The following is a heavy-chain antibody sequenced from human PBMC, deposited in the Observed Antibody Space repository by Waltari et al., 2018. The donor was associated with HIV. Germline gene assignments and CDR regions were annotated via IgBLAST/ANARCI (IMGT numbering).Heavy chain of an antibody. CDR1: GGSISSGSYY. CDR3: ASTAYSSGWYYFDY. Sequence: QVQLQESGPGLVKPSQTLSLTCTVSGGSISSGSYYWSWIRQPAGKGLEWIGRIYTSGSTNYNHSLKSRVTISVDTSKNQFSLKLSSVTAADTAVYYCASTAYSSGWYYFDYWGQGTLVTVSS. D-gene: IGHD6-19*01. CDR2: IYTSGST. V-gene: IGHV4-61*02. J-gene: IGHJ4*02.